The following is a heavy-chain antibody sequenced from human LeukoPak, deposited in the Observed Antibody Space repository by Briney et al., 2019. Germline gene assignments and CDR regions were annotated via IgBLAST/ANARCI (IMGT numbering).Heavy chain of an antibody. V-gene: IGHV1-18*04. CDR2: ISAYNGNT. CDR1: GYTVTRYG. Sequence: GASVKVSCKASGYTVTRYGISWVRQAPGQGLEWMGWISAYNGNTNYAQKLQGRVTMTTDTSTSTAYMELRSLRSDDTAVYYCARDAMVRGTFDYWGQATLVTVSS. CDR3: ARDAMVRGTFDY. D-gene: IGHD3-10*01. J-gene: IGHJ4*02.